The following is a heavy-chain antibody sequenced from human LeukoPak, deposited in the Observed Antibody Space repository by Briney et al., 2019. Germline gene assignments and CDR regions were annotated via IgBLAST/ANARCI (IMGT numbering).Heavy chain of an antibody. CDR2: IYNRSKWYN. D-gene: IGHD3-22*01. CDR1: GDGVSINSDT. V-gene: IGHV6-1*01. Sequence: SPTLSLTFAFSGDGVSINSDTWNWIRQSPSKGLEWLGRIYNRSKWYNDYDPSVKSRITINPDTSKNPFSLKLNSVTPEDAAVYYCAREKGGYDDSSGYFPEILYYFDYWGQGTLVTVSS. J-gene: IGHJ4*02. CDR3: AREKGGYDDSSGYFPEILYYFDY.